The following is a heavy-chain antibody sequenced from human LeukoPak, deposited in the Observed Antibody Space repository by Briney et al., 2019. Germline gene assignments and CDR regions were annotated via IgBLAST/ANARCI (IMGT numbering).Heavy chain of an antibody. J-gene: IGHJ4*02. CDR2: ISHSGSI. D-gene: IGHD6-13*01. Sequence: PSETLPLTCAVYGGSFSGYYWSWIRQPPGKGLEWIGEISHSGSINYNPSLKSRVTISVDTSKNQFSLKLSSVTAADTAVYYCARLIAAAGTSYWGQGTLVTVSS. CDR3: ARLIAAAGTSY. CDR1: GGSFSGYY. V-gene: IGHV4-34*01.